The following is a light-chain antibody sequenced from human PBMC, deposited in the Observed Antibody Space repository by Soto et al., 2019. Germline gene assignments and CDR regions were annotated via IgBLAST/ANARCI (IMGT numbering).Light chain of an antibody. CDR3: QPSYSTPRT. CDR2: AAS. J-gene: IGKJ1*01. CDR1: QSISSY. Sequence: DIPMTQSPSSLSASVGDRVTITCRASQSISSYLNWYQQKPGKAPKLLIYAASSLQSGVPSSFSGSGSGTDFTLTISSLQPEDFATYYCQPSYSTPRTFGQGTKVEIK. V-gene: IGKV1-39*01.